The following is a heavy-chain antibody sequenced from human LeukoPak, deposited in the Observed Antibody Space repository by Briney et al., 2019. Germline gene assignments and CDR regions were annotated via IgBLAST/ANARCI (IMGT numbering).Heavy chain of an antibody. CDR3: ASRNYDFWSGYSY. Sequence: PSETLSLTCTVSGGSISSYYWSWIRQPPGKGLEWLGYIYYSGSTNYDPSLKSRVTISVDTSKNQFSLKLSSVTAADTAVYYCASRNYDFWSGYSYWGQGTLVTVSS. J-gene: IGHJ4*02. CDR2: IYYSGST. V-gene: IGHV4-59*08. D-gene: IGHD3-3*01. CDR1: GGSISSYY.